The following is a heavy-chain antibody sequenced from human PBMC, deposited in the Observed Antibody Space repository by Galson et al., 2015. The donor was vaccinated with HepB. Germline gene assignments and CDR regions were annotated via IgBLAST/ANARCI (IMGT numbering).Heavy chain of an antibody. CDR2: IWYDGSNK. D-gene: IGHD3-22*01. J-gene: IGHJ4*02. V-gene: IGHV3-30*19. CDR3: ARAYDSSGYQNFDY. CDR1: GFTFSSYG. Sequence: SLRLSCAASGFTFSSYGMHWVRQAPGKGLEWVAVIWYDGSNKYYADSVKGRFTNSRDNSKNTLYLQMNSLRAEDTAVYYCARAYDSSGYQNFDYWGQGTLVTVSS.